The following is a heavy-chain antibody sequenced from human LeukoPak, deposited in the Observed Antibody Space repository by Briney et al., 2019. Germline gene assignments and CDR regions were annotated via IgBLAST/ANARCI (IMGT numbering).Heavy chain of an antibody. CDR3: ARDLERGYSYGWFDP. V-gene: IGHV3-7*04. D-gene: IGHD5-18*01. CDR2: IKQDGSEK. Sequence: GGSLRLSCVASGILVSSNYMSWVRQAPGKGLEWVANIKQDGSEKYYVDSVKGRFTISRDNAKNSLYLQMNSLRAEDTAVYYCARDLERGYSYGWFDPWGQGTLVTVSS. J-gene: IGHJ5*02. CDR1: GILVSSNY.